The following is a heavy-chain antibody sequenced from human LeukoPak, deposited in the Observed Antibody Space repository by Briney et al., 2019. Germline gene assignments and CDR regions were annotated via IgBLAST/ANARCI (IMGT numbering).Heavy chain of an antibody. CDR3: ARGVTPRY. J-gene: IGHJ4*02. Sequence: PGGSLRLSCAASGFTFGSYAMHWVRQAPGKGLEWVAVISYDGSNKYYADSVKGRFTISRDNSKNTLYLQMNSLRAEDTAVYYCARGVTPRYWGQGTLVTVSS. D-gene: IGHD5/OR15-5a*01. V-gene: IGHV3-30-3*01. CDR1: GFTFGSYA. CDR2: ISYDGSNK.